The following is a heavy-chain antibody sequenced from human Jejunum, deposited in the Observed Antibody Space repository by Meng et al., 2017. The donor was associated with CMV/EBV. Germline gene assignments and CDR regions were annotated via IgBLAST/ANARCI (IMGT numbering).Heavy chain of an antibody. D-gene: IGHD2-21*01. CDR1: GESFSGYY. CDR2: IYRDGTT. J-gene: IGHJ4*02. Sequence: HAHPKRLGEVLLKPSEPLPPTCGVYGESFSGYYWTCIRQPPGKGLEWIGEIYRDGTTNDDPSLKSRVTISVDSPKSQFSLNLTSVTAADTAVYFCARGGGDPIRGVLPFDYWGQGTLVTVSS. V-gene: IGHV4-34*01. CDR3: ARGGGDPIRGVLPFDY.